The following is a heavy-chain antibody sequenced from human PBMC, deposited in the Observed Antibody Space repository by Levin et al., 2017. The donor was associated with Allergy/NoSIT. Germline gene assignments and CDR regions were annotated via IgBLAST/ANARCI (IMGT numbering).Heavy chain of an antibody. CDR1: GGSISSSSYY. CDR2: IYYSGST. V-gene: IGHV4-39*01. J-gene: IGHJ4*02. D-gene: IGHD3-10*01. Sequence: SETLSLTCTVSGGSISSSSYYWGWIRQPPGKGLEWIGSIYYSGSTYYNPSLKSRVTISVDTSKNQFSLKLSSVTAADTAVYYCACMVRGVIYQGGYWGQGTLVTVSS. CDR3: ACMVRGVIYQGGY.